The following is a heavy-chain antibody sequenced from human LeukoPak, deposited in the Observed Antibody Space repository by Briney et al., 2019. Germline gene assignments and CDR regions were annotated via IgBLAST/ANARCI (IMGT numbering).Heavy chain of an antibody. D-gene: IGHD2-15*01. Sequence: PGGSLRLSCAASGFTFGSYGMHWVRQAPGKGLEWVAFIRYDGSNKYYADSVKGRFTISRDNSKNTLYLQMNSLRAEDTAVYYCAKGDGKAAPLDYWGQGTLVTVSS. J-gene: IGHJ4*02. CDR3: AKGDGKAAPLDY. V-gene: IGHV3-30*02. CDR2: IRYDGSNK. CDR1: GFTFGSYG.